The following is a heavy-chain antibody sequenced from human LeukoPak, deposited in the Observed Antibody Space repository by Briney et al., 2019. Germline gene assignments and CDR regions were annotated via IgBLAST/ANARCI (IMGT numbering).Heavy chain of an antibody. CDR3: AKDLNLRYFDY. J-gene: IGHJ4*02. CDR1: GITFSSYG. CDR2: ISSTGSTT. Sequence: PGGTLRLSCAASGITFSSYGMSWVRQAPGKGLEWVSSISSTGSTTYYADSVKGRFTISRDNSKNTLYLQMNSLRAEDTAVYYCAKDLNLRYFDYWGQGTLVTVSS. V-gene: IGHV3-23*01. D-gene: IGHD1-7*01.